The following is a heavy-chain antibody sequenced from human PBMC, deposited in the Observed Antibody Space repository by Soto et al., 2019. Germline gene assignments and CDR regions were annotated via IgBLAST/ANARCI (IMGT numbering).Heavy chain of an antibody. V-gene: IGHV1-18*01. CDR2: VSAHTGDS. CDR1: GYPFGGYA. D-gene: IGHD4-17*01. CDR3: ARPSTSYGDYGWSLAY. Sequence: QVQLVQSGAEVKKPGASVKVSCKASGYPFGGYAIGWVRQAPGQGLEWMGWVSAHTGDSGYAQRFQGRVTLTTETSTSTAYMELRRLRSDDTAVYYCARPSTSYGDYGWSLAYWGQGTLVTVSS. J-gene: IGHJ4*02.